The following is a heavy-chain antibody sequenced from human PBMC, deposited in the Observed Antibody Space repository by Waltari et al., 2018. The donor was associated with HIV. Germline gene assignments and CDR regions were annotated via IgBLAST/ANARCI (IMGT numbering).Heavy chain of an antibody. Sequence: EVQLVESGGNLVQPGGSLRLSCAVSGFTFTRYWMHWVRQAPGKGLAWVLRINSDGSSIRYADSVKGRFTISRVNAKNTLYLQMNSLRDEDTAVYYCAKEAGDRGYFQHWGQGTLVTVSS. D-gene: IGHD3-10*01. V-gene: IGHV3-74*01. CDR2: INSDGSSI. CDR1: GFTFTRYW. CDR3: AKEAGDRGYFQH. J-gene: IGHJ1*01.